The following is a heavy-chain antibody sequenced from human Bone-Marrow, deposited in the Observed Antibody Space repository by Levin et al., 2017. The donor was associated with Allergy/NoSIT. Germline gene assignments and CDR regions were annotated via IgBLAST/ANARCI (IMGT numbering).Heavy chain of an antibody. CDR1: GDSVSGTF. D-gene: IGHD3-16*01. Sequence: SQTLSLTCPVSGDSVSGTFWSWIRQPPGKGLESIAYIYYSGSITYNPSLKSRVTISVDVSRNQYSLKLSSVTAADTAVYFCAGSIDKNKITPALDVWGQGTMVTVSS. V-gene: IGHV4-59*02. J-gene: IGHJ3*01. CDR2: IYYSGSI. CDR3: AGSIDKNKITPALDV.